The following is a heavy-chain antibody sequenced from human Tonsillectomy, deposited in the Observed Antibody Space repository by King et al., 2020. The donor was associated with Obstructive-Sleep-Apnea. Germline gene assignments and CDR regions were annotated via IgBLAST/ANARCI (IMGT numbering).Heavy chain of an antibody. V-gene: IGHV3-7*01. CDR2: IQKDGSER. J-gene: IGHJ4*02. CDR3: VRSTYYTFDY. Sequence: VQLVEAGGGLVKPGGSLRLSCAASGFIFSGYYMSWVRQAPGKGREWVANIQKDGSERYYVESVTGPFTISSDNAENSLYLQMNSLRAEDTAVYYCVRSTYYTFDYWGQGSLVTVSS. CDR1: GFIFSGYY. D-gene: IGHD3-22*01.